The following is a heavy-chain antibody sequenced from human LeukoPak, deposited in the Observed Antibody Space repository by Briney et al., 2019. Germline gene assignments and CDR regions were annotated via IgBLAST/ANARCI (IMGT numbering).Heavy chain of an antibody. Sequence: PGGSLRLSCAASGFTFSNYIMNWVRQAPGKGLEWLSYISSSSSPIYYADSVKGRFTISRDNAKNSLYLQMNSLRDEDTGMYYCARVNWNDVGSFDYWGQGTLVTVPS. CDR1: GFTFSNYI. D-gene: IGHD1-20*01. CDR3: ARVNWNDVGSFDY. V-gene: IGHV3-48*02. J-gene: IGHJ4*02. CDR2: ISSSSSPI.